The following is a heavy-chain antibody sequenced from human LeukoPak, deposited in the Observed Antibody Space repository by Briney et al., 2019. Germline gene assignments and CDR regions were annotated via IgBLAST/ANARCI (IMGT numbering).Heavy chain of an antibody. D-gene: IGHD3-22*01. CDR1: GFTFSSYA. CDR3: AKASDSSGYYYADFDY. J-gene: IGHJ4*02. V-gene: IGHV3-23*01. CDR2: ISGSGGST. Sequence: GGSLRLPCAASGFTFSSYAMSWVRQAPGKGLEWVSAISGSGGSTYYADSVKGRFTISRDNSKNTLYLQMNSLRAEDTAVYYCAKASDSSGYYYADFDYWGQGTLVTVSS.